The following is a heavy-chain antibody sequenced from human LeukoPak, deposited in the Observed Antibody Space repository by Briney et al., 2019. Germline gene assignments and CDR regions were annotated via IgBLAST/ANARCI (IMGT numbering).Heavy chain of an antibody. CDR2: ISGSGGST. Sequence: GGSLRLSCAASGFTFSSYAMSWVRQAPGKGLEWVSAISGSGGSTYYADSVKGRFTISRDNSKNTLYLQMNSLRAEDTAVYYCAKIILWFGELRYFDYWGQGTLVTVSS. D-gene: IGHD3-10*01. CDR3: AKIILWFGELRYFDY. V-gene: IGHV3-23*01. J-gene: IGHJ4*02. CDR1: GFTFSSYA.